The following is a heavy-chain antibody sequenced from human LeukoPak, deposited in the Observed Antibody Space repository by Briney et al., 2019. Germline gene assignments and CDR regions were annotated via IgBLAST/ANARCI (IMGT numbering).Heavy chain of an antibody. CDR3: AKEFSVYDSYVFDS. V-gene: IGHV3-23*01. CDR2: INLRGSGT. Sequence: GRSLRLSCAASGFTFDDYAMHWVRQAPGKGLEWVSGINLRGSGTYYARSVKGRFTISRDNSKNTLYLQMNGLRAEDTALYYCAKEFSVYDSYVFDSWGRGTLVTVSS. CDR1: GFTFDDYA. J-gene: IGHJ4*02. D-gene: IGHD5/OR15-5a*01.